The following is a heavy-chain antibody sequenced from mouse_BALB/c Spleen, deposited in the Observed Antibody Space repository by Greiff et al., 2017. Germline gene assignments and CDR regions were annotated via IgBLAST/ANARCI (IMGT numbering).Heavy chain of an antibody. D-gene: IGHD1-1*01. CDR1: GFSLTSYD. Sequence: VMLVESGPGLVAPSQSLSITCTVSGFSLTSYDISWIRQPPGKGLEWLGVIWTGGGTNYNSAFMSRLSISKDNSKSQVFLKMNSLQTDDTAIYYCVRGLLRYYAMDYWGQGTSVTVSS. CDR3: VRGLLRYYAMDY. V-gene: IGHV2-9-2*01. CDR2: IWTGGGT. J-gene: IGHJ4*01.